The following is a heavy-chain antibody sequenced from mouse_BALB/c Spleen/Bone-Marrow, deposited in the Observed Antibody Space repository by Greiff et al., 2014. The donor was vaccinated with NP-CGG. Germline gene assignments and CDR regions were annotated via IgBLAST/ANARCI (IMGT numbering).Heavy chain of an antibody. D-gene: IGHD1-2*01. CDR1: GYTFTSYY. CDR2: INPSSGGT. V-gene: IGHV1S81*02. Sequence: QVQLKESGAELVKPGTSVKLSCKASGYTFTSYYIYWVKQRPGQGLKWIGEINPSSGGTNFNEKFKSKATLTVDKSSSTAYMQLSSLTSEDSAVYYCTRLSLLRGYFDYWGQGTTLTVSS. CDR3: TRLSLLRGYFDY. J-gene: IGHJ2*01.